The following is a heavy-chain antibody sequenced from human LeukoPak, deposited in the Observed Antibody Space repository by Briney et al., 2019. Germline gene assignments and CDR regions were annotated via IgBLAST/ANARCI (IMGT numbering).Heavy chain of an antibody. CDR2: ISSSGSTI. Sequence: AGSLRLSCAASGFTFSSYEMNWLRQAPRKGLDGVSYISSSGSTIYYADSVKGRFTISRDNAKNSLYPQMNSLRAEDTAVYYCARDANPGLSHRYYYYYYMDVWGKGTTATISS. CDR3: ARDANPGLSHRYYYYYYMDV. J-gene: IGHJ6*03. CDR1: GFTFSSYE. V-gene: IGHV3-48*03.